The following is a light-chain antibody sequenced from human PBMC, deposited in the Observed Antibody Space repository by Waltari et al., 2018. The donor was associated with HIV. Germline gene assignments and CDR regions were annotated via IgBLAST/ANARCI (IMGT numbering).Light chain of an antibody. J-gene: IGLJ2*01. CDR3: AAWDDSLNGPV. V-gene: IGLV1-44*01. Sequence: QSVLTQSPSASGTPGQRVTISCSGSGSNIGSNNVHWYQQVPGTAPKLHIYRNKRGPAGGPDRLSGSNSGASASLAISGLQSGDGADYYCAAWDDSLNGPVFGGGTRLTVL. CDR1: GSNIGSNN. CDR2: RNK.